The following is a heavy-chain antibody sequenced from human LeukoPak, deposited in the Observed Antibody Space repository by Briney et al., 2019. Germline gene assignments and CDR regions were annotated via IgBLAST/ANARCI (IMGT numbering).Heavy chain of an antibody. J-gene: IGHJ4*02. Sequence: ASVKVSCKASGYTFTCYYMHWVRQAPGQGVEWMGWINPNSGGTNYAQKFQGRVTMTRDTSISTAYMELSRLRSDDTAVYYCARAQNYDFWSGYYSDRSPFDYWGQGTLVTVSS. V-gene: IGHV1-2*02. CDR3: ARAQNYDFWSGYYSDRSPFDY. D-gene: IGHD3-3*01. CDR1: GYTFTCYY. CDR2: INPNSGGT.